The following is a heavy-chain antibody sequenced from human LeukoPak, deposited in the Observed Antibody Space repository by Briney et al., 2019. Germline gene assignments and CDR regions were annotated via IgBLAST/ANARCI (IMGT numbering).Heavy chain of an antibody. D-gene: IGHD3-10*01. CDR3: VREARGWYFDL. CDR2: IYTSGST. Sequence: SETLSLTCNVSGGSYYWTWIRQPAGEGLEWIGRIYTSGSTNYNPSLKSRVTMSVDTSKNQFSLKVNSVTAADTAAYYCVREARGWYFDLWAVAPWSLSPQ. J-gene: IGHJ2*01. V-gene: IGHV4-4*07. CDR1: GGSYY.